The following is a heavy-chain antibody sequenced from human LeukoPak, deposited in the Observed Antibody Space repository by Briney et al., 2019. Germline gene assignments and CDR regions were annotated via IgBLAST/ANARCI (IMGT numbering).Heavy chain of an antibody. CDR3: ARDTGGYEGFDY. CDR1: GYTLTELS. V-gene: IGHV1-24*01. D-gene: IGHD1-1*01. J-gene: IGHJ4*02. CDR2: FDPEDGET. Sequence: ASVKVSCKVSGYTLTELSMHWVRQAPGKGLEWMGGFDPEDGETIYAQKFQGRVTMTRDTSISTAYMELSRLRSDDTAVYYCARDTGGYEGFDYWGQGTLVTVSS.